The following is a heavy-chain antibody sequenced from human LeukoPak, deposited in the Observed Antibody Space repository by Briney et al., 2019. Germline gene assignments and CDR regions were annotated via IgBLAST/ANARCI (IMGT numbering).Heavy chain of an antibody. CDR2: INPDSGGT. CDR1: GYTFTAYY. V-gene: IGHV1-2*02. J-gene: IGHJ4*02. CDR3: ARDGEYGTGSYYRGCFDY. D-gene: IGHD3-10*01. Sequence: ASVKVSCKASGYTFTAYYIHWVRQAPGQGLEWVGWINPDSGGTNSAQKFRGRVTMTRDTSISTTYMDLGSLGSDDTAVYYCARDGEYGTGSYYRGCFDYWGQGTLVTVSS.